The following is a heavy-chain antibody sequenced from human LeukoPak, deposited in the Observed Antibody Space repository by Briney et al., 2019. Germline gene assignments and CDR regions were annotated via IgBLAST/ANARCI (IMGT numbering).Heavy chain of an antibody. CDR2: IYYSGST. D-gene: IGHD3-3*01. CDR1: GGSISSYY. Sequence: SETLSLTCTVSGGSISSYYWSWIRQPPGKGLEWIGYIYYSGSTNYNPSLKSRVTISVDTSKNQFSLKLSSVTAADTAVYYCARVYDFWSGYGIWGQGTLVTVSS. CDR3: ARVYDFWSGYGI. J-gene: IGHJ4*02. V-gene: IGHV4-59*01.